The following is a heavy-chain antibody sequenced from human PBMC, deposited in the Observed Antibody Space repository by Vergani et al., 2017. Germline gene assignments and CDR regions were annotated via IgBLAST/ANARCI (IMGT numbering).Heavy chain of an antibody. V-gene: IGHV4-39*01. CDR1: GDSVISTDYH. CDR2: IDYSGST. Sequence: QVQLQESGPGLVKPSETLSLTCTVSGDSVISTDYHWGWIRQPPGKGLEWIGSIDYSGSTSYNPSLESRISISFETTKNQFSLRLPSVTAADTAVYYCASKRGACRAAYCHAYDFWGPGTLVGVSS. CDR3: ASKRGACRAAYCHAYDF. J-gene: IGHJ4*02. D-gene: IGHD2-15*01.